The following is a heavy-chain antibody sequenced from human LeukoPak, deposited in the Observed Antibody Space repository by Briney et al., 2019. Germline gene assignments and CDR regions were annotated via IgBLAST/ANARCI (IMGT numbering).Heavy chain of an antibody. J-gene: IGHJ6*03. V-gene: IGHV4-4*07. Sequence: PSETLSLTCTVSGGSISSYYWSWIRQPAGKGLEWIGRIYTSGSTNYDPSLKSRVTMSVDTSKNQFSLKLSSVTAADTAIYYCARGQQLANYYYYYMDVWGTGTTVTVSS. D-gene: IGHD6-13*01. CDR2: IYTSGST. CDR3: ARGQQLANYYYYYMDV. CDR1: GGSISSYY.